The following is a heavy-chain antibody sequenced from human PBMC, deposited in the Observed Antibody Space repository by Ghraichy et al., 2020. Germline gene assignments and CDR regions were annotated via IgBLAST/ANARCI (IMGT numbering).Heavy chain of an antibody. CDR1: GFTFSSYE. J-gene: IGHJ4*02. Sequence: GGSLRLSCAASGFTFSSYEMNWVRQAPGKGLEWVSYISSSGSTIYYADSVKGRFTISRDNAKNSLYLQMNSLRAEDTAVYYCARAWAAREAAYWGQGTLVTVSS. V-gene: IGHV3-48*03. CDR2: ISSSGSTI. CDR3: ARAWAAREAAY. D-gene: IGHD6-6*01.